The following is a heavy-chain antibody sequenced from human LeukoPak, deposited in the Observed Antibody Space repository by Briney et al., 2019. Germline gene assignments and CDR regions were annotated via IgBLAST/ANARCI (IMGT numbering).Heavy chain of an antibody. Sequence: PGRSLRLSCAASGFTFDDYAMHWVRQAPGKGLEWVSGISWNSGRIGYADSVRGRFTISRDKAKNSLSLQMHSLRAEDTALYYFAKDMRSEYYDILTGYLDYWGQGTLVTVSS. J-gene: IGHJ4*02. CDR3: AKDMRSEYYDILTGYLDY. D-gene: IGHD3-9*01. CDR1: GFTFDDYA. CDR2: ISWNSGRI. V-gene: IGHV3-9*01.